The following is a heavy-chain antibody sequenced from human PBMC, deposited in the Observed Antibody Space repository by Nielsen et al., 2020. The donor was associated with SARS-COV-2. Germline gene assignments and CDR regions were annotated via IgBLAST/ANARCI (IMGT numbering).Heavy chain of an antibody. CDR3: ARPTGDAYNSFDY. D-gene: IGHD5-24*01. V-gene: IGHV5-51*01. J-gene: IGHJ4*02. CDR1: GYTFTDHW. CDR2: IYPDDSET. Sequence: GESLKISCRGSGYTFTDHWIGWVRQMPGKGLEWMGIIYPDDSETRYSPSFQGQVTISADKSISTAYLQWSSLKASDTAIYYCARPTGDAYNSFDYWGQGTLVTVSS.